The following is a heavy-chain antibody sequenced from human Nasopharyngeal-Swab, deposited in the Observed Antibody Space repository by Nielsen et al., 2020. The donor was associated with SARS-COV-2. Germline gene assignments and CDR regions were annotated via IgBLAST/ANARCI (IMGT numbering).Heavy chain of an antibody. CDR2: ISSSGNTM. D-gene: IGHD1-26*01. V-gene: IGHV3-48*03. CDR3: ARGLGGSYFDS. J-gene: IGHJ4*02. Sequence: GESLKISCAASGFTFSSSEMTWVRQAPGKGLEWVSYISSSGNTMYYADSVKGRFTISRDNAENSLYLQMNSLRAEDTAVYYCARGLGGSYFDSWGQGTLVTVSS. CDR1: GFTFSSSE.